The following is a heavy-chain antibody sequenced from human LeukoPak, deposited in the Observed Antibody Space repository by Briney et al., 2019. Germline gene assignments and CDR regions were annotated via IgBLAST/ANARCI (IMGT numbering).Heavy chain of an antibody. CDR3: AKDRWGAVASFDY. Sequence: GGTLRLSCAASGFTFSSYGMSWVRQAPGKGLEWVSAISGSGGSTYYADSVKGRFTISRDNSKNTLYLQMNSLESEDTAVYYCAKDRWGAVASFDYWGQGTLVTVSS. CDR1: GFTFSSYG. D-gene: IGHD6-19*01. J-gene: IGHJ4*02. CDR2: ISGSGGST. V-gene: IGHV3-23*01.